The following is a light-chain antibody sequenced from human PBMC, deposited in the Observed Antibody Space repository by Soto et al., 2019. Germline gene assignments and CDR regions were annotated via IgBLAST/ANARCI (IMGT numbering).Light chain of an antibody. CDR1: QSVGSIY. CDR3: QQYDKWPRT. V-gene: IGKV3-20*01. CDR2: GAS. Sequence: DTVLTQYRGTVALSPGERATLSCRASQSVGSIYLAWYQQKPGQAPRLLIHGASNRASGIPDRFSGSGSGTDFTLTISRLEPEDFAVYYCQQYDKWPRTFGQGTKVDIK. J-gene: IGKJ1*01.